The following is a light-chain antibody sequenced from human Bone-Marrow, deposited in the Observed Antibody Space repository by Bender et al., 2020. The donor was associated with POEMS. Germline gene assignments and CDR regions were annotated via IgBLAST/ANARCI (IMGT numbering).Light chain of an antibody. CDR2: END. J-gene: IGLJ3*02. CDR3: QSSNAFIHRV. Sequence: NFALSQPHSVSESPGRTVTISCTRSSGNIADIYVHWYRQRPGSSPPTVMYENDQRPSGVPDRVSGSVDRSSNSASLTISGLKSEDEADYYCQSSNAFIHRVFGGGTKLTVL. V-gene: IGLV6-57*01. CDR1: SGNIADIY.